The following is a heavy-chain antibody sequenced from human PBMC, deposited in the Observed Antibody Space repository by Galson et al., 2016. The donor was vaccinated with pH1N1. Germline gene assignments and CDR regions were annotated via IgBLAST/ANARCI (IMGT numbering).Heavy chain of an antibody. V-gene: IGHV3-48*03. Sequence: SLRLSCAASGLTFNYYEMNWVRQAPGQGLEWVSFISATGRKILYAHSVRGRFTMSRDKAKSSVYLHMTNLTGDDTAVYYCASDRRRDDYWTGYYFENGGRGTPVTVSS. J-gene: IGHJ4*02. CDR3: ASDRRRDDYWTGYYFEN. CDR2: ISATGRKI. D-gene: IGHD3/OR15-3a*01. CDR1: GLTFNYYE.